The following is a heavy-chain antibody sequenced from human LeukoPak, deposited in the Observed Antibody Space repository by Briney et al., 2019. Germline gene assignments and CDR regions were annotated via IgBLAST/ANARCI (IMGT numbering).Heavy chain of an antibody. CDR3: AGGYSGSWYYFDY. Sequence: SQTLSLTCTVSGGSLSRYYSSWVRQPPRKGREWIGYIYYSGSTNYYPSLKSRVTISVDTSKNQFSLKLSSVTAADTAVYYCAGGYSGSWYYFDYWGQGTLVTVSS. V-gene: IGHV4-59*01. CDR2: IYYSGST. CDR1: GGSLSRYY. D-gene: IGHD6-13*01. J-gene: IGHJ4*02.